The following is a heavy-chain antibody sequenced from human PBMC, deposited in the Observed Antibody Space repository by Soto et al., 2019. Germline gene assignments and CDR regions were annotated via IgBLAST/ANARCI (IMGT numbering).Heavy chain of an antibody. J-gene: IGHJ5*02. D-gene: IGHD3-10*01. CDR2: ISGSGGST. V-gene: IGHV3-23*01. Sequence: GGSLRLSCAASGFTFSSYAMSWVRQAPGKGLEWVSAISGSGGSTYYADSVKGRFTISRDNSKNTLYLQMNSLRAEDTAVYYCAKRGQGSGSGSYYPNWFDPWGQGTLVTVSS. CDR3: AKRGQGSGSGSYYPNWFDP. CDR1: GFTFSSYA.